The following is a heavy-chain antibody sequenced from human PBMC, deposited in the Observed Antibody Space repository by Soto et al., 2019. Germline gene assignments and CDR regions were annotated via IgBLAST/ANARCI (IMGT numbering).Heavy chain of an antibody. V-gene: IGHV3-21*06. CDR3: AREGVHNYTEYYFDY. Sequence: GGSLRLSCAASGFTFSYYPLHWARRAPGKGLEWVSSISGIKNYIRYADSVKGRFTISRDNAKTSLYLQMNSLTAEDTAVYYCAREGVHNYTEYYFDYWGQGTLVTVSS. D-gene: IGHD3-10*01. CDR1: GFTFSYYP. J-gene: IGHJ4*02. CDR2: ISGIKNYI.